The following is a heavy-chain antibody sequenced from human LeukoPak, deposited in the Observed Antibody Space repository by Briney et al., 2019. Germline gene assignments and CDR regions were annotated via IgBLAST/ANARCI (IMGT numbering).Heavy chain of an antibody. D-gene: IGHD2/OR15-2a*01. V-gene: IGHV3-7*01. CDR3: AKFSFDY. CDR1: AFIFSGHW. J-gene: IGHJ4*02. Sequence: GGSLRLSCEGSAFIFSGHWMNWVRQTPGKGLEWVASIKEDGSERQYVDSVKGRFTISRDNSKNTLYLQMNSLRAEDTAVYYCAKFSFDYWGQGTLVTVSS. CDR2: IKEDGSER.